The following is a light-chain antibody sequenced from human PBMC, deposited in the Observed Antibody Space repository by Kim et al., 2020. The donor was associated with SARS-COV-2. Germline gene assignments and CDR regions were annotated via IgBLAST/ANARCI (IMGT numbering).Light chain of an antibody. J-gene: IGLJ2*01. CDR2: DVS. Sequence: SITNSCTGTSSDVGGYNYVSWYQQHPGKAPKIMIYDVSHRPSGVSNRFSGSKSGNTASLTISGLQAEDEADYYCSSYTSSNTIGIFGGGTQLTVL. CDR3: SSYTSSNTIGI. CDR1: SSDVGGYNY. V-gene: IGLV2-14*03.